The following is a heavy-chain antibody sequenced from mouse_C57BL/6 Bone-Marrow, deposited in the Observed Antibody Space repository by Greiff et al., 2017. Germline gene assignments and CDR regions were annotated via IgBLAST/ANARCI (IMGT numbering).Heavy chain of an antibody. Sequence: VQLQQPGAELVRPGTSVKLSCKASGYTFTSYWMHWVKQRPGQGLEWIGVIDPSDSSTNYNQKFKGKATLTVDTSSSTAYMQLSSLTSEDSAVYYCSRSVMDYGSSEWYVDVWGTGTTVTVSS. D-gene: IGHD1-1*01. V-gene: IGHV1-59*01. CDR1: GYTFTSYW. CDR3: SRSVMDYGSSEWYVDV. CDR2: IDPSDSST. J-gene: IGHJ1*03.